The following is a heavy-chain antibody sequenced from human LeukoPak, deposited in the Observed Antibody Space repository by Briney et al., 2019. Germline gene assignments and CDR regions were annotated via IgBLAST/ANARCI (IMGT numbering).Heavy chain of an antibody. CDR1: GGSISSSSYY. V-gene: IGHV4-39*01. CDR2: IYYSGST. CDR3: ARVIVWFGESVFDY. D-gene: IGHD3-10*01. Sequence: PSETLSLTCTVSGGSISSSSYYWGWIRQPPGKGLEWIGSIYYSGSTYYNPSLKSRVTISVDTSKNQFSLKLSSVTAADTAVYYCARVIVWFGESVFDYWGQGTLVTVSS. J-gene: IGHJ4*02.